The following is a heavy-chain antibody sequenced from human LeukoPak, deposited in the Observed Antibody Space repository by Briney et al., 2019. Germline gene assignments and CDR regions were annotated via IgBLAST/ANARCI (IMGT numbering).Heavy chain of an antibody. D-gene: IGHD1-14*01. CDR3: ARDRGAPTPDAY. CDR1: GGTFSSYA. V-gene: IGHV1-69*04. Sequence: SVKVSCKASGGTFSSYAISWVRQAPGQGLEWMGRIIPILGIANYAQKFQGRVAITADKSTSTAYMELSSLRSEDTAVYYCARDRGAPTPDAYWGQGTLVTVSS. J-gene: IGHJ4*02. CDR2: IIPILGIA.